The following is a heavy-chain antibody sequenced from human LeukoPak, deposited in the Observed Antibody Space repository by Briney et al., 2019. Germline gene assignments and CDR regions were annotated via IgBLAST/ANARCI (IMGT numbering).Heavy chain of an antibody. Sequence: ASVKVSCKASGYTFTYYHMHWVRQAPGQGLEWMGRINPDSGGTDYPQKFQGRVTMTRDTSISTVYMELRKLRSDDTAVYYCAREYYDFWSGYFGYWGQGTLVTVSS. CDR3: AREYYDFWSGYFGY. CDR2: INPDSGGT. J-gene: IGHJ4*02. V-gene: IGHV1-2*02. CDR1: GYTFTYYH. D-gene: IGHD3-3*01.